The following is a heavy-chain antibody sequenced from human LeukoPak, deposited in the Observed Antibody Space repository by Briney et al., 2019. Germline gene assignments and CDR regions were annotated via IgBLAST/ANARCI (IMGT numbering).Heavy chain of an antibody. CDR2: ISYDGSNK. CDR1: GFTFSSYA. J-gene: IGHJ4*02. Sequence: PGRSLRLSCAASGFTFSSYAMHWVRQAPGKGLEWVAVISYDGSNKYYADSVKGRFTISRDNSKNTLYLQMNSLRAEDTAVYYCARDQAYYDSSGYAWYFDSWGQGTLVTVSS. D-gene: IGHD3-22*01. CDR3: ARDQAYYDSSGYAWYFDS. V-gene: IGHV3-30-3*01.